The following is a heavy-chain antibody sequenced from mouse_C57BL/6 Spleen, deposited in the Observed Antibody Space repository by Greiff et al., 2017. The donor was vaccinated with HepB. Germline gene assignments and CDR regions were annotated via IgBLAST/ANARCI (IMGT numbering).Heavy chain of an antibody. J-gene: IGHJ2*01. V-gene: IGHV1-50*01. Sequence: QVQLKQPGAELVKPGASVKLSCKASGYTFTSYWMQWVKQRPGQGLEWIGEIDPSDSYTNYNQKFKGKATLTVDTSSSTAYMQLSSLTSEDSAVYYCARYYSNPDYWGQGTTLTVSS. CDR3: ARYYSNPDY. D-gene: IGHD2-5*01. CDR2: IDPSDSYT. CDR1: GYTFTSYW.